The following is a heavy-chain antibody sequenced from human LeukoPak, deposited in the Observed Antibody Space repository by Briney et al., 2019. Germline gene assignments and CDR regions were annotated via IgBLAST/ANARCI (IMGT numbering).Heavy chain of an antibody. Sequence: GGSLRLSCAASGFTFSSYWMGWVRQAPGRGLEWVANIKEDGSAIYHVDSVKGRFSISRDNAEKSLSLQVNSLRVEDTAVYYCARVLGYGWFDPWGQGTLVTV. D-gene: IGHD5-12*01. V-gene: IGHV3-7*05. J-gene: IGHJ5*02. CDR1: GFTFSSYW. CDR3: ARVLGYGWFDP. CDR2: IKEDGSAI.